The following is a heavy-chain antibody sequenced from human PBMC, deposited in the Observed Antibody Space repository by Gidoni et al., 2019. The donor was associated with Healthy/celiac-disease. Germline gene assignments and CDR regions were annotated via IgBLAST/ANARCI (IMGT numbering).Heavy chain of an antibody. J-gene: IGHJ4*02. CDR1: VGTFSRYA. CDR3: ARDPSGDRNHFDY. V-gene: IGHV1-69*01. D-gene: IGHD3-10*01. Sequence: QVQLVQSGDEVKKTGSSVKVSCKASVGTFSRYAISWVRQPPGQGLEWMGGIFLIFGTANYAQKFQGRVTITADASTSTAYMELSSLRSEDTAVYYCARDPSGDRNHFDYWGQGTLVTVSS. CDR2: IFLIFGTA.